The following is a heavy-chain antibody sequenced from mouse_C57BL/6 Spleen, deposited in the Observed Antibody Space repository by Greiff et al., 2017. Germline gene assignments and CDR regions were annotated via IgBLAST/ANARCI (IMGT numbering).Heavy chain of an antibody. CDR3: ARHSPLAWFAY. Sequence: EVQLVESGGDLVKPGGSLKLSCAASGFTFSSYGMSWVRQTPDKRLGWVATISSGGSYTYYPDSVKGRFTISRDNAKNTLYLQMSSLKSEDTAMYYCARHSPLAWFAYWGKGTLVTVSA. J-gene: IGHJ3*01. CDR1: GFTFSSYG. V-gene: IGHV5-6*01. CDR2: ISSGGSYT.